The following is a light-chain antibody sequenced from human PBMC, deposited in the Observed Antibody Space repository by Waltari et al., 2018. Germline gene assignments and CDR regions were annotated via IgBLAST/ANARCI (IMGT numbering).Light chain of an antibody. J-gene: IGLJ2*01. CDR2: GNS. Sequence: QSVLAKPPSVSGAPGERVTISCTGGSSNIGAGYDVHWYQQLPGTAPNLLIYGNSNRPSGVPDRFSGSKSGTSASLAITGLQAEDEADYYCQSYDSSLKVFGGGTKLTVL. V-gene: IGLV1-40*01. CDR3: QSYDSSLKV. CDR1: SSNIGAGYD.